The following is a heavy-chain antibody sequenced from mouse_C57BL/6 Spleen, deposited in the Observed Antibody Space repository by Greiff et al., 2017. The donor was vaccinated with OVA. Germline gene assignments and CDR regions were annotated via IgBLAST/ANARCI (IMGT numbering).Heavy chain of an antibody. V-gene: IGHV1-53*01. D-gene: IGHD2-12*01. CDR2: INPSNGGT. J-gene: IGHJ4*01. CDR1: GYTFTSYW. Sequence: QVHVKQSGTELVKPGASVKLSCKASGYTFTSYWMHWVKQRPGQGLEWIGNINPSNGGTNYNEKFKSNATLTVDKSSSTAYMQLSSLTSEDSAVYYCARYGLYALRLGYAMDYWGQGTSVTVSS. CDR3: ARYGLYALRLGYAMDY.